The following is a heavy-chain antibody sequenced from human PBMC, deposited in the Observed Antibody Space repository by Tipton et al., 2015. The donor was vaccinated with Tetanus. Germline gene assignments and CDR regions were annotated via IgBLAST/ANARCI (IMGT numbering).Heavy chain of an antibody. D-gene: IGHD6-13*01. V-gene: IGHV4-34*01. J-gene: IGHJ2*01. CDR1: GGSFSGYY. CDR2: IYYSGST. Sequence: TLSLTCAVYGGSFSGYYWSWIRQHPGKGLEWIGYIYYSGSTYYNPSLKSRVTISVDTSKNQFSLKLSSVTAADTAVYYCARRTGIAAAGTSYWYFDLWGRGTLVTVSS. CDR3: ARRTGIAAAGTSYWYFDL.